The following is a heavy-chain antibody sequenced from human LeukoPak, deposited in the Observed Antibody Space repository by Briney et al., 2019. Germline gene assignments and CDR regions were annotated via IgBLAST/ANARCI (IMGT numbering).Heavy chain of an antibody. CDR3: AREVDGCSVADL. J-gene: IGHJ2*01. V-gene: IGHV3-23*01. CDR1: GFTFGSYA. Sequence: GGSLRLSCVASGFTFGSYAMSWVRQAPGRGLEWVSAIDGRRTYYEGSVKGRFTISRDNSKNTLYLQMNSLRVEDTAVYYCAREVDGCSVADLWGRGTLVTVSS. CDR2: IDGRRT. D-gene: IGHD5-24*01.